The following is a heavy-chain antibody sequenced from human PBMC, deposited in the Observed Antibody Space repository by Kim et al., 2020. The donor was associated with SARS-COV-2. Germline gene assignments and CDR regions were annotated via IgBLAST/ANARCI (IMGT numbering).Heavy chain of an antibody. CDR1: GGSISSYY. J-gene: IGHJ6*02. CDR3: ARAGLGAAGPHYYYYYGMDV. V-gene: IGHV4-59*13. D-gene: IGHD6-13*01. CDR2: IYYSGST. Sequence: SETLSLTCTVSGGSISSYYWSWIRQPPGKGLEWIGYIYYSGSTNYNPSLKSRVTISVDTSKNQFSLKLSSVTAADTAVYYCARAGLGAAGPHYYYYYGMDVWGQGTTVTVSS.